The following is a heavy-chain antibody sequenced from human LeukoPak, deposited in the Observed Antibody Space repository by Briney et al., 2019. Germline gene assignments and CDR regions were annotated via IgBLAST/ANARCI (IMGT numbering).Heavy chain of an antibody. Sequence: PGGSLRLSCAASGFTFSNYAMSWVRRGPGKGLGWVSGISGSGASTYFADSVKGRFTISRHNSENTLYLQMNSLRGEDTAVYYCARGVLGYSYGFDYWGQGTLVTVSS. V-gene: IGHV3-23*01. CDR2: ISGSGAST. J-gene: IGHJ4*02. CDR1: GFTFSNYA. D-gene: IGHD5-18*01. CDR3: ARGVLGYSYGFDY.